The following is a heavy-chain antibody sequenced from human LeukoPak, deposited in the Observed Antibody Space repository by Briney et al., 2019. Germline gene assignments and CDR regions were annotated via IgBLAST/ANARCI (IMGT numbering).Heavy chain of an antibody. V-gene: IGHV4-30-4*01. J-gene: IGHJ4*02. CDR1: GGSISSGDYY. CDR3: ARDSSGSYGDYGGLTDY. CDR2: IYYSGST. Sequence: SETLSLTCTVSGGSISSGDYYRSWIRQPPGKGLEWIGYIYYSGSTYYNPSLKSRVTISVDTSKNQFSLKLCSVTAADTAVYYCARDSSGSYGDYGGLTDYWGQGTLVTISS. D-gene: IGHD4-17*01.